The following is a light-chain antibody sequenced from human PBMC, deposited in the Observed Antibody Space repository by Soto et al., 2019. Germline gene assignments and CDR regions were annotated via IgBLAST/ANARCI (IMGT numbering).Light chain of an antibody. V-gene: IGLV2-14*01. CDR2: EVR. J-gene: IGLJ2*01. CDR1: SNDIGSYNF. CDR3: SSFTRRTTGVI. Sequence: QSVLTQPASVSGSPGQSITLSCTGTSNDIGSYNFVSWYQHRPGKAPKLMIYEVRNRPSGVSVRFSGSKSGNTASLTISGLQAEDEADYYCSSFTRRTTGVIFGGGTKLTVL.